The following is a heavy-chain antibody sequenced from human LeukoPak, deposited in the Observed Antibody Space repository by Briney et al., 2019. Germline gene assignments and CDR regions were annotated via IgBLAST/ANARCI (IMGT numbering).Heavy chain of an antibody. D-gene: IGHD3-3*01. V-gene: IGHV1-69*13. J-gene: IGHJ5*02. CDR3: ARDSRYDFWSGYPKVNWFDP. CDR1: GYTFSTYP. Sequence: ASVKVSCKASGYTFSTYPMNWVRQAPGQGLEWMGGIIPIFGTANYAQKFQGRVTITADESTSTAYMELSSLRSEDTAVYYCARDSRYDFWSGYPKVNWFDPWGQGTLVTVSS. CDR2: IIPIFGTA.